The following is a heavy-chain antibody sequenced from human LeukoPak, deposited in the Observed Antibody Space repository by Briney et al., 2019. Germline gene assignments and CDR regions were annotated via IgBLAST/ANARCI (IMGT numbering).Heavy chain of an antibody. Sequence: GGSLRLSCAASRFTFSTAWMSWVRQAPGKGLEWVARIKSKTDGGTTDYAARVKGRFTISRDDSKNTLYLQMNSLKTEDTAVYYCTTGGTVTFDYWGQGTLVTVSS. J-gene: IGHJ4*02. CDR1: RFTFSTAW. CDR2: IKSKTDGGTT. CDR3: TTGGTVTFDY. V-gene: IGHV3-15*01. D-gene: IGHD4-17*01.